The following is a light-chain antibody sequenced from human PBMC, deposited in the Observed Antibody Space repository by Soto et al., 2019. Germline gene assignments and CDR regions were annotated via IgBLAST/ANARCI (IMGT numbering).Light chain of an antibody. CDR2: DNN. J-gene: IGLJ2*01. V-gene: IGLV1-51*01. CDR3: GTWDNSLSAGV. CDR1: SSNIENNY. Sequence: QSVLTQPPSVSAAPGQKVTISCSGSSSNIENNYVSWYQQLPGTAPKLLIYDNNKRPSGIPDRFSGSKSGTSATLGITGPQTGDEAEYYCGTWDNSLSAGVFGGGTQLTVL.